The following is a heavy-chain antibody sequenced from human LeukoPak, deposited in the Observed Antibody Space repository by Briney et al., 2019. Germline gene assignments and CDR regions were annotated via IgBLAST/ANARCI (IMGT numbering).Heavy chain of an antibody. V-gene: IGHV1-69*06. CDR1: GGTFSSYA. Sequence: SVKVSCKASGGTFSSYAISWVRQAPGQGLEWMGGIIPIFGTANYAQKFQGRVTITADKSTSTAYMELSSLRSEDTAVYYCARRNSAAAGTFYYYYYYMDVWGKGTTVTISS. CDR3: ARRNSAAAGTFYYYYYYMDV. D-gene: IGHD6-13*01. J-gene: IGHJ6*03. CDR2: IIPIFGTA.